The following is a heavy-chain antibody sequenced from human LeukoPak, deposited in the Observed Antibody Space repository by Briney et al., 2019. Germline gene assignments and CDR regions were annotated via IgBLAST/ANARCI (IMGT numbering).Heavy chain of an antibody. Sequence: GGSLRLSRAASGFTFSSYAISWVRQAPGKGLEWVSAISGSGGSTYYADSVKGRFTISRDNSKNTLYLQMNSLRAEDTAVYYCAKDINSSGDYYYYGMDVWGQGTTVTVSS. CDR1: GFTFSSYA. CDR3: AKDINSSGDYYYYGMDV. D-gene: IGHD6-25*01. V-gene: IGHV3-23*01. CDR2: ISGSGGST. J-gene: IGHJ6*02.